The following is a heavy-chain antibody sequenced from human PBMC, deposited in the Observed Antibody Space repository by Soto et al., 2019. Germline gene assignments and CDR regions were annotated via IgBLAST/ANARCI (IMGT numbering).Heavy chain of an antibody. CDR1: GGSISSGVCY. CDR2: IYYSGST. V-gene: IGHV4-31*03. D-gene: IGHD4-17*01. CDR3: ARATVTKNYYYYYGMDV. Sequence: SETMSVTCPVSGGSISSGVCYWSWIRKHPGKGLEWIGYIYYSGSTYYNPSLKSRVTISVDTSKNQFSLKLSSVTAADTAVYYCARATVTKNYYYYYGMDVWGQGTTVTVSS. J-gene: IGHJ6*02.